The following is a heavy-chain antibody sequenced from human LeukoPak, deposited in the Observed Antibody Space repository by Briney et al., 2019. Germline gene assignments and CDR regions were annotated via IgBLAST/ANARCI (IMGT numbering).Heavy chain of an antibody. D-gene: IGHD6-13*01. CDR3: ARWDGYSSSPDY. J-gene: IGHJ4*02. CDR1: GYTFTGFY. V-gene: IGHV1-2*02. Sequence: ASVKVSCKASGYTFTGFYMHWVRQAPGQGLEWMGWINPHSADTGYAQKFLGRVTMTRDMSISTIYLELTRLTSGDTALYYCARWDGYSSSPDYWGQGTLVTVSS. CDR2: INPHSADT.